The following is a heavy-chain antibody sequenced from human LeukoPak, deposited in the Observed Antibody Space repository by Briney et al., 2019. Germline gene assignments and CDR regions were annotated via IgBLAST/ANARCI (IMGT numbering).Heavy chain of an antibody. Sequence: ASVKVSCKASGYTFTGYYMHWVRQAPGQGLEWMGWINPNSGGTNYAQKFQGRVTMTRDTSISTAYMELSRLRSDDTAVYYCARETVRGVIPYYYYYYMDVWGKGTTVTVSS. CDR2: INPNSGGT. D-gene: IGHD3-10*01. CDR3: ARETVRGVIPYYYYYYMDV. J-gene: IGHJ6*03. CDR1: GYTFTGYY. V-gene: IGHV1-2*02.